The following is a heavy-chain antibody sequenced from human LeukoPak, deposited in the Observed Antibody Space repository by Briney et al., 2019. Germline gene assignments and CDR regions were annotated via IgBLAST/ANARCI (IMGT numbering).Heavy chain of an antibody. J-gene: IGHJ3*02. V-gene: IGHV4-39*01. CDR1: GGSISSSSYY. D-gene: IGHD1-26*01. CDR3: ARSGFPDAFDI. Sequence: PSETLSLTCTVSGGSISSSSYYWGWIRQPPGTGLEWIGSIYYSGSTHYNPSLKSRVTISVDTSKNQFSLKLSSVAAADTAVYYCARSGFPDAFDIWGQGTMVTVSS. CDR2: IYYSGST.